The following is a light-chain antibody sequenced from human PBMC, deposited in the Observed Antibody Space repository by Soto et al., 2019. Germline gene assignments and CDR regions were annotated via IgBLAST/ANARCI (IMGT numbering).Light chain of an antibody. J-gene: IGLJ2*01. CDR3: AAWDDSLSGVL. Sequence: QSVLTQPPSASGTRGQRVTISCSGSSSNIGSNYVYWYQQLAGTAPKLLIYRNNQRPSGVPDRFSGSKSGTSASLAISGLPSEDEVDYYCAAWDDSLSGVLFGGGTKLTVL. CDR2: RNN. V-gene: IGLV1-47*01. CDR1: SSNIGSNY.